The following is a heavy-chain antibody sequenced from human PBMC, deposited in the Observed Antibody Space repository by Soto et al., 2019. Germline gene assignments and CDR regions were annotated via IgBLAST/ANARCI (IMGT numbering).Heavy chain of an antibody. CDR2: ISGYNGNT. D-gene: IGHD3-10*01. J-gene: IGHJ3*02. CDR3: ARDPMGRGVPLACDI. V-gene: IGHV1-18*01. Sequence: QVQLVQSGAEVKKPGASVKVSCKASGYTFTSYGISWVRQAPGQGLEWMGWISGYNGNTNYAQKLQGRVTMTTDTSTSNTHKELRSMQAHDTAVYYCARDPMGRGVPLACDIWGQGTMVTVSS. CDR1: GYTFTSYG.